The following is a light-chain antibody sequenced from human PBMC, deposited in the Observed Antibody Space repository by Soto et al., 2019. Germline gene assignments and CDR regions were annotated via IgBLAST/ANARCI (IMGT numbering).Light chain of an antibody. J-gene: IGKJ2*01. Sequence: EIVMTQSPATLSVSPGERATLSCRASQSVSSNLAWYQQKPGQAPRLLIYGASTRATGIPARFSGSGSGTEFTLTISSLQSEDFAVYYCQKYNNWPPYTFGQGIKLEIK. CDR3: QKYNNWPPYT. CDR2: GAS. V-gene: IGKV3-15*01. CDR1: QSVSSN.